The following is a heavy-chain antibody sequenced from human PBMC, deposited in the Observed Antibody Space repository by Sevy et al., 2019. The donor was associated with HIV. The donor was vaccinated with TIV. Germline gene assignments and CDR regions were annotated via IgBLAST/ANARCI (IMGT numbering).Heavy chain of an antibody. V-gene: IGHV3-7*01. CDR1: GFTTGFTFSDYW. Sequence: GGSLRLSCAASGFTTGFTFSDYWMAWVRQAPGKGLEWVANIKEDGTEIYYLDSLKGRFTISRDNAMNLLYLQMNSLRAEDTAVYYCARGGYYGYSGLDYWGQGTLVTVSS. J-gene: IGHJ4*02. CDR3: ARGGYYGYSGLDY. CDR2: IKEDGTEI. D-gene: IGHD3-10*01.